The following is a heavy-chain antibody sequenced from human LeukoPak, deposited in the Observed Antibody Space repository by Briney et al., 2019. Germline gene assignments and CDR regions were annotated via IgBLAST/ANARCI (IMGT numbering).Heavy chain of an antibody. CDR1: GFTFSSYA. Sequence: GGSLRLSCAASGFTFSSYAMHWVRQAPGNGLEWVAVISYDGSNTYYADSVKGRFTISRDNSKNTLYVQMNSLRAEDTAVYYCARAELGLTAFDIWGQGTMVTVSS. CDR2: ISYDGSNT. CDR3: ARAELGLTAFDI. J-gene: IGHJ3*02. V-gene: IGHV3-30-3*01. D-gene: IGHD1-7*01.